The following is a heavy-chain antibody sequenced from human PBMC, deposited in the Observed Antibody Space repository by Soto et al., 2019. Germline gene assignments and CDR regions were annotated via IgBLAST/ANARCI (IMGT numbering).Heavy chain of an antibody. CDR3: AKGSQFEWGVNWFDP. V-gene: IGHV3-30*18. D-gene: IGHD3-10*01. CDR1: GFTFSSYG. Sequence: QVQLVESGGGVVQPGRSLRLSCAASGFTFSSYGMHWVRQAPGKGLEWVAVISYDGSNKYYADSVKGRFTISRDNSKNTLYLQMNSLRAENTAVYYYAKGSQFEWGVNWFDPWGQGTLVTVST. CDR2: ISYDGSNK. J-gene: IGHJ5*02.